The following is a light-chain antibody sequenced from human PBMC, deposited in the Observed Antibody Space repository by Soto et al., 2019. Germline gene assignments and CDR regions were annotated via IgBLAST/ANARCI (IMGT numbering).Light chain of an antibody. V-gene: IGLV4-69*01. Sequence: QPVLTQSPSASASLGASVKLTCTLSSGHSRYAIAWHQQQPEKGPRYLMKLNSDGSHSKGDGIPDRFSGSSSGAERYLTLSSLQSEDEADYYCQTWGTGVVVFGGGTKVTFL. J-gene: IGLJ2*01. CDR1: SGHSRYA. CDR3: QTWGTGVVV. CDR2: LNSDGSH.